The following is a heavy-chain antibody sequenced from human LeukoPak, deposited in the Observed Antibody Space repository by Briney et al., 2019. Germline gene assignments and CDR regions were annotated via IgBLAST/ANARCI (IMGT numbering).Heavy chain of an antibody. Sequence: GGSLRLSCAASGFTFSSYWMHWVRQVPGKGLVWVARINEHGSITDYVDSVKDRFTVSRDNAWNTLYLQMNSLRAEDTAVYYCARDVAGSGSLWGQGTLITVSS. V-gene: IGHV3-74*01. CDR1: GFTFSSYW. J-gene: IGHJ4*02. D-gene: IGHD3-10*01. CDR3: ARDVAGSGSL. CDR2: INEHGSIT.